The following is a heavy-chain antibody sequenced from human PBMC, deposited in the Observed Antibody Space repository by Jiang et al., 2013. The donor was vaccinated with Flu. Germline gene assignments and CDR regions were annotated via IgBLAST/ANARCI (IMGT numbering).Heavy chain of an antibody. Sequence: SYGISWVRQAPGQGLEWMGWISAYNGNTNYAQKLQGRVTMTTDTSTSTAYMELRSLRSDDTAVYYCARDKSSGWSDGDAFDIWGQGTMVTVSS. D-gene: IGHD6-19*01. CDR3: ARDKSSGWSDGDAFDI. CDR2: ISAYNGNT. CDR1: SYG. V-gene: IGHV1-18*01. J-gene: IGHJ3*02.